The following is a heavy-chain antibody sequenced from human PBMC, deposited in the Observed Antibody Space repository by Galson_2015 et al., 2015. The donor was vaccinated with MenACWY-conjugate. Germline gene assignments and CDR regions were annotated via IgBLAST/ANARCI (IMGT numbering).Heavy chain of an antibody. J-gene: IGHJ4*02. D-gene: IGHD3-22*01. CDR1: GFTFSSYG. V-gene: IGHV3-30*18. CDR3: ANLIGDSSGLKSQFDY. CDR2: ISYDGSNK. Sequence: SLRLSCAASGFTFSSYGMHWVRQAPGKGLEWVAVISYDGSNKYYADSVKGRFTISRDNSKNTLYLQMNSMRAEDTAVYYCANLIGDSSGLKSQFDYWGQGTLVTVSS.